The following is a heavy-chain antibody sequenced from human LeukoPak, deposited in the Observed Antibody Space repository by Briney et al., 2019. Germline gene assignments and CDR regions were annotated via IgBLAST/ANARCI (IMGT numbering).Heavy chain of an antibody. CDR2: INSDGSST. Sequence: GGSLRLSCAASEFTFSSYWMHWVRQAPGKGLVWVSRINSDGSSTSYADSVKGRFTISRDNAKNTLYLQMNSLRAEDTAVYYCARDAEGSSIDYWGQGTLVTVSS. CDR1: EFTFSSYW. D-gene: IGHD6-13*01. J-gene: IGHJ4*02. CDR3: ARDAEGSSIDY. V-gene: IGHV3-74*01.